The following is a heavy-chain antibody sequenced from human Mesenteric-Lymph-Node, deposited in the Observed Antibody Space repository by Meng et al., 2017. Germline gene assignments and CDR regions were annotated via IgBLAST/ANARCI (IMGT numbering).Heavy chain of an antibody. V-gene: IGHV3-21*04. Sequence: GESLKISCAASGFTFTTYAMNWVRQAPGKGLEWVSSISSTSSYIFYADSVKGRFTISRDNAKDSLYLQMNSLRAEDTAFYYCASGFHGYNYGAYFDYWGQGVQVTVSS. CDR3: ASGFHGYNYGAYFDY. J-gene: IGHJ4*02. CDR2: ISSTSSYI. D-gene: IGHD5-24*01. CDR1: GFTFTTYA.